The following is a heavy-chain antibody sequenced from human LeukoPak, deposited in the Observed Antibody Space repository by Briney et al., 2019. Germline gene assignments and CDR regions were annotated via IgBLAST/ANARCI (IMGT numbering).Heavy chain of an antibody. CDR1: GYSISSGYY. V-gene: IGHV4-38-2*01. CDR2: IYHSGST. CDR3: ARQGSGWYFDL. Sequence: SETLSLTCAVSGYSISSGYYWGWIRQPPGKGLDWIGSIYHSGSTYYNPSLKSRVTISVDTSKNQFSLKLSSVTAADTAVYYCARQGSGWYFDLWGRGTLVTVSS. J-gene: IGHJ2*01.